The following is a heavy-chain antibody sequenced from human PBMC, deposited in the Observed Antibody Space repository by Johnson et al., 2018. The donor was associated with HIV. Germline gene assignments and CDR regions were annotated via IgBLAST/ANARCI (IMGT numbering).Heavy chain of an antibody. CDR1: GFNFDDHS. V-gene: IGHV3-74*02. Sequence: VQLMESGGGVVRPGGSLRLSCADSGFNFDDHSMSWVRQAPGKGLEWVSRINSDGSSTSYADSVKGRFTISRDNSKNTLYLQMNSLRAEDTAVYYCAKPYYDFWSGSSPPAGWGQGTMVTVSS. CDR3: AKPYYDFWSGSSPPAG. J-gene: IGHJ3*01. D-gene: IGHD3-3*01. CDR2: INSDGSST.